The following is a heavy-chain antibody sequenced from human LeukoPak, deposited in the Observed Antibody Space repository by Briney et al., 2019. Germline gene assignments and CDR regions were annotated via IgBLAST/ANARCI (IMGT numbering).Heavy chain of an antibody. CDR2: IYPSGTT. D-gene: IGHD2-2*01. Sequence: SETLSLTCTVFGDSMPSSTDYWSWIRQLPGKGLEYIGYIYPSGTTYYNPSLRGRVTMSMDTSKNQFSLNLTPVTAADTAVYHCARENRHATNIDYWGQGTLVTVSS. J-gene: IGHJ4*02. CDR3: ARENRHATNIDY. CDR1: GDSMPSSTDY. V-gene: IGHV4-31*03.